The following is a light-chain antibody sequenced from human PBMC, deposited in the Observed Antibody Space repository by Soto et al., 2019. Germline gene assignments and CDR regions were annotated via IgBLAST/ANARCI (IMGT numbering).Light chain of an antibody. CDR3: QSYDSSLSGSEV. J-gene: IGLJ1*01. CDR1: SSNIGAGYD. CDR2: GNS. Sequence: QSVLTQPPSVSGAPGQRVTISCTGSSSNIGAGYDVHWYQQLPGTATKLLMYGNSNRPSGVPDRFSGSKSGTSASLAITGLQAEDEADYYCQSYDSSLSGSEVFGTGTKVTVL. V-gene: IGLV1-40*01.